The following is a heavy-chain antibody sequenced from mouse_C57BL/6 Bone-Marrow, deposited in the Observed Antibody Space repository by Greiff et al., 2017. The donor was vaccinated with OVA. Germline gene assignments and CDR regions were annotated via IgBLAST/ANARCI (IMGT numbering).Heavy chain of an antibody. CDR1: GFTFSDYG. CDR2: LSSGSSTI. Sequence: EVKVVESGGGLVKPGGSLKLSCAASGFTFSDYGMHWVRQAPEKGLEWVAYLSSGSSTIYSADTVKGRFTISRDNAKNTLLLQMTSLRSEDTAMYYCTRDFLYYYAMDYWGQGTSVTVSS. CDR3: TRDFLYYYAMDY. D-gene: IGHD1-1*01. V-gene: IGHV5-17*01. J-gene: IGHJ4*01.